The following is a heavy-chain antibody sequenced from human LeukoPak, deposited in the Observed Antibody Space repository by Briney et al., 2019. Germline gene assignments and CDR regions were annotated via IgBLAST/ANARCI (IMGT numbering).Heavy chain of an antibody. CDR1: GITLSNYG. V-gene: IGHV3-23*01. CDR3: AKRGVVIRVILVGFHKEAYYFDS. Sequence: GGSLRLSCAVSGITLSNYGMSWVRQAPGKGLEWVAGISDSGGRTKYADSVKGRSTISRDNSKNTLYLHMNSLRAEDTAVYFCAKRGVVIRVILVGFHKEAYYFDSWGQGALVTVSS. J-gene: IGHJ4*02. CDR2: ISDSGGRT. D-gene: IGHD3-22*01.